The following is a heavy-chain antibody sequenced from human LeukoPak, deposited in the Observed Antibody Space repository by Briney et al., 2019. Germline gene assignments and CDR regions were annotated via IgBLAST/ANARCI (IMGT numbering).Heavy chain of an antibody. CDR1: GYTFTGYY. Sequence: GASVKVSCKACGYTFTGYYMHWVRQAPGQGLEWMGWINPNSGGTNYAQKFQGRVTMTRDTSISTAYMELSRLRSDDTAVYYCARDPLGGIAAEPDYWGQGTLVTVSS. CDR3: ARDPLGGIAAEPDY. V-gene: IGHV1-2*02. J-gene: IGHJ4*02. D-gene: IGHD6-13*01. CDR2: INPNSGGT.